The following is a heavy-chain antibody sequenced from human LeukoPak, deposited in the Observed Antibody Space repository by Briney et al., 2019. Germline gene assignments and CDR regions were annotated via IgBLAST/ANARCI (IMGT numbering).Heavy chain of an antibody. CDR1: GFTFSSYS. D-gene: IGHD2-15*01. CDR2: ISSSSSYI. CDR3: AREYCSGGSCRFDY. V-gene: IGHV3-21*01. Sequence: GGSLRLSCAASGFTFSSYSMNWVRQAPGKGLEWVSSISSSSSYIYYADSVKGRFTISRDNAKNSLYLQMNSLRAEDTAVYYCAREYCSGGSCRFDYWGQGTLVTASS. J-gene: IGHJ4*02.